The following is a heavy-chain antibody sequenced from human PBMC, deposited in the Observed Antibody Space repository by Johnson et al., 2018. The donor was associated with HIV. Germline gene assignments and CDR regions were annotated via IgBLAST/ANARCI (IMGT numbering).Heavy chain of an antibody. CDR3: AKDCVGVWWSRAFDI. Sequence: QLVESGGGVVQPGRSLRLSCAASGFTFSSYAMHWVRQAPGKGLEWVAVISYDGSNKYYADSVKGRFPISRDNSKNTLYLQMNSLRAEDTAVYYCAKDCVGVWWSRAFDIWGQGTMVTVSS. V-gene: IGHV3-30-3*01. J-gene: IGHJ3*02. CDR2: ISYDGSNK. D-gene: IGHD2-21*01. CDR1: GFTFSSYA.